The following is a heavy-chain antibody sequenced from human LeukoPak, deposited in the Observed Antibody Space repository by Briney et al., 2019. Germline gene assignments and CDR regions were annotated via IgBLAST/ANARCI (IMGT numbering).Heavy chain of an antibody. CDR2: IIPIFGTA. D-gene: IGHD3-9*01. J-gene: IGHJ4*02. CDR3: ASTVRYFDWAPDY. CDR1: GGTFSSYA. V-gene: IGHV1-69*05. Sequence: SSVKVSCKASGGTFSSYAISWVRQAPGQGLEWMGGIIPIFGTANYAQKFQGRVTITTDESTSTAYMELSSLRSEDTAVYYCASTVRYFDWAPDYWGQGTLVTVSS.